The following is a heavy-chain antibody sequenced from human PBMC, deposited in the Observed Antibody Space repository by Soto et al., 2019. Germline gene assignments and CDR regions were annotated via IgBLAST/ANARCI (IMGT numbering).Heavy chain of an antibody. CDR1: GGTFSSYA. Sequence: QVQLVQSGAEVKKPGSSVRVSCKASGGTFSSYAISWVRQAPGQGLEWMGGIIPIFGTANYAQKFQGRVTITADKSKSTAYMELSSLRSEDTAVYYCARGTYNRRVAAGDFDPWGQGTLVPVSS. CDR3: ARGTYNRRVAAGDFDP. V-gene: IGHV1-69*06. CDR2: IIPIFGTA. D-gene: IGHD6-13*01. J-gene: IGHJ5*02.